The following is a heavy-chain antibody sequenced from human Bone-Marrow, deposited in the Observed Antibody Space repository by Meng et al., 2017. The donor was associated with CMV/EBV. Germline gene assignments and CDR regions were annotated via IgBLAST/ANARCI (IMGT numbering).Heavy chain of an antibody. CDR3: ARDGSTPTIGAEDY. CDR2: IIPIFGTA. Sequence: SVKVSCKASGGTFSSYAISWVRQAPGQGLEWMGGIIPIFGTANYAQKFQGRVTITTDESTSTAYMELSSLRSEDTDVYYCARDGSTPTIGAEDYWGQGTLVTVSS. CDR1: GGTFSSYA. D-gene: IGHD3-16*01. J-gene: IGHJ4*02. V-gene: IGHV1-69*05.